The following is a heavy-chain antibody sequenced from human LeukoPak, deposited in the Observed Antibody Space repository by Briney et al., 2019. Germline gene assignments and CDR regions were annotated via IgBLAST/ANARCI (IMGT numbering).Heavy chain of an antibody. CDR3: ARERPDFGVVINPFSY. D-gene: IGHD3-3*01. V-gene: IGHV1-69*04. J-gene: IGHJ4*02. CDR2: IIPILGIA. CDR1: GGTFSNYA. Sequence: SVKVSCKASGGTFSNYAISWVRQAPGQGLEWMGRIIPILGIANYAQEFQGRVTITADKSTSTAYMELSSLRSEDTAVYYCARERPDFGVVINPFSYWGQGTLVTVSS.